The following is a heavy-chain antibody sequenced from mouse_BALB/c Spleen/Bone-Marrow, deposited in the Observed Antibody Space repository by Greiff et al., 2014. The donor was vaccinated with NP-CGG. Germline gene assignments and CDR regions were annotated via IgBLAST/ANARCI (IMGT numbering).Heavy chain of an antibody. CDR1: GFNIKDTY. Sequence: EVKLEESGAELVKPGASVKLSRTASGFNIKDTYMHWVKQRPEQGLEWIGRIDTANGNTKYDPKFQGKATITADTSSNTAYLQHSSLTSEDTAVYYCARYGNGLMDYWGQGTSVTVSS. CDR3: ARYGNGLMDY. D-gene: IGHD2-1*01. J-gene: IGHJ4*01. CDR2: IDTANGNT. V-gene: IGHV14-3*02.